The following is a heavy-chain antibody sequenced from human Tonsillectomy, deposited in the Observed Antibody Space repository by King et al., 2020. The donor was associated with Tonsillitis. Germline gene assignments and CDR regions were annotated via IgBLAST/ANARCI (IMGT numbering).Heavy chain of an antibody. CDR1: GYTFTTYA. V-gene: IGHV1-3*01. J-gene: IGHJ4*02. CDR2: ISVGNGNT. CDR3: ARVGLRNYFDY. Sequence: LVQSGAEVKKPGASVKVSCKASGYTFTTYAMHWVRQAPGQRLEWMGWISVGNGNTKYSQKFQARVTITSDTSASTAYMELNSLRSEDTAVYYCARVGLRNYFDYWGQGTLVTVSS.